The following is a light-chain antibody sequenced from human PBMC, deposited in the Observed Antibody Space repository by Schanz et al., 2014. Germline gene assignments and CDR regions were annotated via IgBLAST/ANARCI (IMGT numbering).Light chain of an antibody. CDR3: ATWDDSLNCPV. CDR1: SSDVGGYNR. V-gene: IGLV2-18*01. CDR2: DVT. Sequence: QSALTQTPSASGSPGQSVTISCTGTSSDVGGYNRVSWYQQPPGTAPKLMIYDVTNRPSGVPDRFSGSKSGSTASLTISGLQSEDEADYYCATWDDSLNCPVFGGGTKLTVL. J-gene: IGLJ3*02.